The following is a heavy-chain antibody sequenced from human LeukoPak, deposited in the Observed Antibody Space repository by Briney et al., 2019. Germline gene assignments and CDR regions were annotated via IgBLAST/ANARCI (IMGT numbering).Heavy chain of an antibody. CDR1: GYTFTGYY. D-gene: IGHD6-19*01. V-gene: IGHV1-2*06. CDR2: INPNSGGT. Sequence: ASVKVSCKASGYTFTGYYMHWVRQAPGQGLEWMGRINPNSGGTNYAQKFQGRVTMTRDTSISTAYMELSRLRSDDTAVYYCAREPSYGWSLGYWGQGTLVTVSS. J-gene: IGHJ4*02. CDR3: AREPSYGWSLGY.